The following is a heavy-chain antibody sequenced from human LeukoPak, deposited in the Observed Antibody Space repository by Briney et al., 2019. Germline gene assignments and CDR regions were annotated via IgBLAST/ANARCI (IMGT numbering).Heavy chain of an antibody. J-gene: IGHJ4*02. CDR1: GFTFSSYW. Sequence: GGSLRLSCAASGFTFSSYWMHWVRQAPGKGLVWVSRINNDGSSTNYAYSVKGRFTISRDNAKNTLYLQMNSLRAEDTAAYYCARGGGYSYGPLDSWGQGTLVTVSP. V-gene: IGHV3-74*01. CDR2: INNDGSST. CDR3: ARGGGYSYGPLDS. D-gene: IGHD5-18*01.